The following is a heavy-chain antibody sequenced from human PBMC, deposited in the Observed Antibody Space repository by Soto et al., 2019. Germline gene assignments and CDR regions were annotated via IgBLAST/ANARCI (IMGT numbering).Heavy chain of an antibody. CDR1: GGSFSGYY. CDR3: ARGFWRISSDYHYYMDV. CDR2: INHSGST. J-gene: IGHJ6*03. D-gene: IGHD6-6*01. Sequence: PSETLSLTCAVYGGSFSGYYWSWIRQPPGKGLEWIGEINHSGSTNYNPSLKSRVTISVDTSKNQFPLKLSSVTAADTAVYYCARGFWRISSDYHYYMDVWGKGTTVTVSS. V-gene: IGHV4-34*01.